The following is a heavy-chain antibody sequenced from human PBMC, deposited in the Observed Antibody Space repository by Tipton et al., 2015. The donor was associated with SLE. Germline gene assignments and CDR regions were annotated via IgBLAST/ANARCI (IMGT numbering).Heavy chain of an antibody. J-gene: IGHJ4*02. CDR2: IYYSGST. V-gene: IGHV4-31*11. D-gene: IGHD3-9*01. Sequence: TLSLTCAVYGGSFSAYYWSWIRQHPGKGLEWIGYIYYSGSTYYNPSLKSRVTISVDTSKNQFSLKLSSVTAADTAVYYCASGLLRYFDYWGQGTLVTVSS. CDR3: ASGLLRYFDY. CDR1: GGSFSAYY.